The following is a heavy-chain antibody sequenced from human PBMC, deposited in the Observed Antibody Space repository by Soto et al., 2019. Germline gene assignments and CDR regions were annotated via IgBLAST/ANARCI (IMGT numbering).Heavy chain of an antibody. CDR2: IWYDGSNK. Sequence: QVQLVESGGGVVQPGRSLRLSCAASGFTFSSYGMHWVRQAPGKGLEWVAVIWYDGSNKYYADSVKGRFTISRDNSKNTLYLQMNSLRAEDTAVYYCARPKYYGSGSGYYFDYWGQGTLVTVSS. D-gene: IGHD3-10*01. J-gene: IGHJ4*02. CDR1: GFTFSSYG. CDR3: ARPKYYGSGSGYYFDY. V-gene: IGHV3-33*01.